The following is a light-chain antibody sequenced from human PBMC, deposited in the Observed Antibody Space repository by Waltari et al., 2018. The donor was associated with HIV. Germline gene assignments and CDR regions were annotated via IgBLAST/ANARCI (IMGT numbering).Light chain of an antibody. V-gene: IGKV3-20*01. J-gene: IGKJ3*01. CDR1: QSVGSSY. CDR2: GAS. CDR3: QQYGTSPDT. Sequence: EIVLTQSPGTLSLSPGERATLSCRASQSVGSSYLAWYQQKPGQAPRLLIYGASSRATGIPDRFSGSGSGTDFTLTISRLEPEDFAVYYCQQYGTSPDTFGPGTKVDVK.